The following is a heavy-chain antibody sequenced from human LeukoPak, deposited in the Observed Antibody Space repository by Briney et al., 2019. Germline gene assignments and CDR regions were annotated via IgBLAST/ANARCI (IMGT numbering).Heavy chain of an antibody. J-gene: IGHJ3*02. V-gene: IGHV4-59*01. CDR3: ARGPDGYNWHDAFDI. CDR1: GSSISSYY. D-gene: IGHD5-24*01. CDR2: IYYSGST. Sequence: SETLSLTCTVSGSSISSYYWSWIRQPPGKGLEWIGYIYYSGSTNYNPSLKSRVTISVDTSKNQFSLKLSSVTAADTAVYYCARGPDGYNWHDAFDIWGQGTMVTVSS.